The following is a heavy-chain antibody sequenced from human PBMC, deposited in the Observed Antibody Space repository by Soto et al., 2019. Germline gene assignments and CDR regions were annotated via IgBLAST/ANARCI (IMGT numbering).Heavy chain of an antibody. CDR1: GGSISSSSYY. CDR2: IYYSGST. D-gene: IGHD6-19*01. CDR3: ARQIAVAVYFDY. Sequence: SETLSLTCTVSGGSISSSSYYWGWIRQPPGKGLEWIGSIYYSGSTYYNPSLKNRVTISVDTSKNQFSLKLSSVTAADTAVYYCARQIAVAVYFDYWGQGTLVTVSS. V-gene: IGHV4-39*01. J-gene: IGHJ4*02.